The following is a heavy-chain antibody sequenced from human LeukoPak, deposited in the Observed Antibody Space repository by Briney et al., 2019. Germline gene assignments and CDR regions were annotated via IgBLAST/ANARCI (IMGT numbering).Heavy chain of an antibody. D-gene: IGHD6-13*01. Sequence: SETLSLTCAVYGGSFSGYYWSWIRQPPGKGLEWIGEINHSGSTNYNPSLKSRLTISVDTSKNQFSLELNSVSAADTAVCYCARLRSGSSSWYDCWGQGTLVTVSS. CDR1: GGSFSGYY. CDR2: INHSGST. CDR3: ARLRSGSSSWYDC. V-gene: IGHV4-34*01. J-gene: IGHJ5*01.